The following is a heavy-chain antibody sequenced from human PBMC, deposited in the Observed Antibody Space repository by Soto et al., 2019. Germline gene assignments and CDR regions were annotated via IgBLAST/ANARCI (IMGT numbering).Heavy chain of an antibody. V-gene: IGHV1-69*02. CDR1: GGTFSSYT. Sequence: SVKVSCKASGGTFSSYTISWVRQAPGQGLEWMGRIIPILGIANYAQKFQGRVTITADKSTSTAYMELSSLRSEDTAVYYCASSSGWYGYGMDVWGQGTTVTVS. CDR2: IIPILGIA. CDR3: ASSSGWYGYGMDV. J-gene: IGHJ6*02. D-gene: IGHD6-19*01.